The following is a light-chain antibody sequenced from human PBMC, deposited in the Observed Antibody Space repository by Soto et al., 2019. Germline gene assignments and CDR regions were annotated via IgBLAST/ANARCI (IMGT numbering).Light chain of an antibody. V-gene: IGLV7-46*01. CDR1: TGTVTSGHY. CDR2: DTS. CDR3: LLSYSGALLHV. J-gene: IGLJ1*01. Sequence: QAVVTQEPSLTVSPGGTVTLTCGSSTGTVTSGHYPYWFQQKPGQAPRALIYDTSNKHSWTPARFSGSLLGRKAALTLSGAHPEDEAEYYCLLSYSGALLHVFGTGTNVTVL.